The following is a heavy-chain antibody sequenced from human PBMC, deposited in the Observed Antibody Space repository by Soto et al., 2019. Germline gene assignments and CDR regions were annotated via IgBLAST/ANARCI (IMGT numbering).Heavy chain of an antibody. CDR1: GFTFSNYA. J-gene: IGHJ5*02. CDR2: ISNDGSNQ. D-gene: IGHD6-13*01. CDR3: ARGNISSWSWWFEP. V-gene: IGHV3-30-3*01. Sequence: QVQLVQSGGGVVQPGRPLRLSCAASGFTFSNYAMHWVRQAPGKGLEWVAIISNDGSNQYYSDSVKGRFTTSRENSKNTLLLQTNTLRHEDTAVYYFARGNISSWSWWFEPWGQGTQVSVSS.